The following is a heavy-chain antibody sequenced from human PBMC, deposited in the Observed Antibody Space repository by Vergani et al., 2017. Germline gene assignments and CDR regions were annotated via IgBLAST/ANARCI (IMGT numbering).Heavy chain of an antibody. CDR2: IYYSGST. Sequence: QVQLQESGPGLVKPSETLSLTCTVSGGSISSYYWSWLRPPPGKGLGWVGYIYYSGSTNYNPSLKSRVTISVDTSKNQFSLKLSSVTAADTAVYYCAREWLTGTGYLGGMDVWGQGP. CDR1: GGSISSYY. J-gene: IGHJ6*02. CDR3: AREWLTGTGYLGGMDV. D-gene: IGHD3/OR15-3a*01. V-gene: IGHV4-59*01.